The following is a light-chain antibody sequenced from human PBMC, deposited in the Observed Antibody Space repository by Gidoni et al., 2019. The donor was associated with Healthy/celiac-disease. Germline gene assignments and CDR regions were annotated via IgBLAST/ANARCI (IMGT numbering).Light chain of an antibody. CDR1: SSDVGGYNY. CDR3: SSYTSSSTVV. V-gene: IGLV2-14*01. Sequence: QSALTQPASVSGSPGQSLTISCTGTSSDVGGYNYVSWYQQHPGKAPKLMIYEVSNLPSGVSNRFSGSKSGNTASLTISGLQAEDEADYYCSSYTSSSTVVFGGGTKLTVL. CDR2: EVS. J-gene: IGLJ2*01.